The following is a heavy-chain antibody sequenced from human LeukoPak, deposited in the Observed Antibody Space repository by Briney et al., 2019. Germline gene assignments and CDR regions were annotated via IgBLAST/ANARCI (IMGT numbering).Heavy chain of an antibody. CDR2: ISWNSGSI. CDR1: GFTFDDYA. Sequence: PGRSLRLSCAASGFTFDDYAMHWVRQAPGKGLEWVSGISWNSGSIGYADSVKGRFTISRDNAKNSLYLQMNSLRAEDTALYYCAKARGVTDYGGNSHFGYWGQGTLVTVSS. J-gene: IGHJ4*02. V-gene: IGHV3-9*01. D-gene: IGHD4-23*01. CDR3: AKARGVTDYGGNSHFGY.